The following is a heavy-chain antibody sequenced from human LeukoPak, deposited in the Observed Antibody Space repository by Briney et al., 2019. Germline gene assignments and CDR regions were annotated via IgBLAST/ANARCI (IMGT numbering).Heavy chain of an antibody. CDR2: VNHGGNT. V-gene: IGHV4-34*01. CDR3: ARAAWNGGGGFDP. J-gene: IGHJ5*02. D-gene: IGHD3-16*01. CDR1: NGSFSGYY. Sequence: SSETLSLTCAVYNGSFSGYYWSWIRQSPGKGLEWIGEVNHGGNTNYNPALRSGVTISVDTSKNHFSLNLRSATDAAMAVYTCARAAWNGGGGFDPWGQGTLVTVSS.